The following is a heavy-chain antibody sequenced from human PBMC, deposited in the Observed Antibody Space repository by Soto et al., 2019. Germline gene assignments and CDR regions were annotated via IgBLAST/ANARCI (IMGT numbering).Heavy chain of an antibody. CDR3: ARAGSIAARPGYFDY. CDR1: GFTFSSYG. J-gene: IGHJ4*02. CDR2: IWYDGSNK. D-gene: IGHD6-6*01. V-gene: IGHV3-33*01. Sequence: GGSLRLSCAASGFTFSSYGMHWVRQAPGKGLEWVAVIWYDGSNKYYADSVKGRFTISRDNSKNTLYLQMNSLRAEDTAVYYCARAGSIAARPGYFDYWGQGTLVTISS.